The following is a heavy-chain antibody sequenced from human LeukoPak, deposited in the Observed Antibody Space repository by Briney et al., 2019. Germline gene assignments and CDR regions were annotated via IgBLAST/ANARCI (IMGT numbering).Heavy chain of an antibody. CDR1: GITFSVHY. J-gene: IGHJ5*02. D-gene: IGHD3-22*01. Sequence: GGSLRLSCTASGITFSVHYMSWIRQAPGKGLEWLSYISSGGYSIYYADSVKGLFTIPRDNQKNSVSVQMNTLSSEDKAVYYCAKDPITYYYDSSGYYSSLPSGPWGQGTLVTVSS. CDR3: AKDPITYYYDSSGYYSSLPSGP. V-gene: IGHV3-11*04. CDR2: ISSGGYSI.